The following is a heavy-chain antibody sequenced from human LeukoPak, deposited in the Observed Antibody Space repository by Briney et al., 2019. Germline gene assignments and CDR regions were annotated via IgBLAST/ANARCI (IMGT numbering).Heavy chain of an antibody. Sequence: PGGSLRLSCAASGFTFSSYAMSWVRQAPGKGLEWVSAISGSGGSTYYADSVKGRFTISRDNSKNTLYLQMNSLRAEDTAVYYCAKDGVLVMGEGATPPDYYFDYWGQGTLVTVSS. V-gene: IGHV3-23*01. CDR2: ISGSGGST. CDR1: GFTFSSYA. D-gene: IGHD1-26*01. CDR3: AKDGVLVMGEGATPPDYYFDY. J-gene: IGHJ4*02.